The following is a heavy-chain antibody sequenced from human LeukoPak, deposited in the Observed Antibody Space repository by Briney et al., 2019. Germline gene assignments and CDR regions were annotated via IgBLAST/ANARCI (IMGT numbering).Heavy chain of an antibody. CDR1: GFSFSRYW. Sequence: GGSLRHSCAAPGFSFSRYWMTWVRQAPGKGLGCVSVIDVGYSTYYDECVKGRFTISRDNSKNTLDLQMNSLRDEETGVYYCARADGYSSCFVHWGEGTLCTVSS. V-gene: IGHV3-53*01. D-gene: IGHD5-18*01. CDR3: ARADGYSSCFVH. J-gene: IGHJ4*02. CDR2: IDVGYST.